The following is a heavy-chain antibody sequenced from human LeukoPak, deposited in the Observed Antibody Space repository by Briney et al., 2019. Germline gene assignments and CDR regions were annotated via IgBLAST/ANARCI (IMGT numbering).Heavy chain of an antibody. J-gene: IGHJ6*03. CDR3: ARAGTSLVLRFLEWLDPHYYMDV. CDR1: GGTFSSYA. V-gene: IGHV1-69*06. Sequence: SVKVSCKASGGTFSSYAISWVRQAPGQGLEWMGGIIPIFGTANYAQKFQGRVTITADKSTSTAYMELSSLRSEDTAVYYCARAGTSLVLRFLEWLDPHYYMDVWGKGTTVTVSS. CDR2: IIPIFGTA. D-gene: IGHD3-3*01.